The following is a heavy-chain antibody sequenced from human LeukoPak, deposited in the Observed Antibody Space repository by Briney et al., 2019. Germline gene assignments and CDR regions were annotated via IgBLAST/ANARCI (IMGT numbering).Heavy chain of an antibody. CDR3: ARGESFAFDV. J-gene: IGHJ3*01. CDR1: GFTLSSYD. CDR2: ISRAGDRT. V-gene: IGHV3-23*01. Sequence: GGSLRLSCVGSGFTLSSYDMGWVRHPPGKGLEWVSSISRAGDRTYYEDSVKGRFTFSRDNSRNTMYWQRNSLRAEDTAVYYCARGESFAFDVWGQGTVVTVSS.